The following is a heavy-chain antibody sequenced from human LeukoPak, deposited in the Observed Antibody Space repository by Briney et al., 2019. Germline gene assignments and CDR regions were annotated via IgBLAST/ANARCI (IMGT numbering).Heavy chain of an antibody. CDR3: ARPHVEMATISYFDY. CDR1: GGTFSSYA. Sequence: ASVKVSSKASGGTFSSYAISWVRQAPGQGLEWMGGIIPIFGTANYAQKFQGRVTITADESTSTAYMELSSLRSEDTAVYYCARPHVEMATISYFDYWGQGTLVTVSS. V-gene: IGHV1-69*01. J-gene: IGHJ4*02. D-gene: IGHD5-24*01. CDR2: IIPIFGTA.